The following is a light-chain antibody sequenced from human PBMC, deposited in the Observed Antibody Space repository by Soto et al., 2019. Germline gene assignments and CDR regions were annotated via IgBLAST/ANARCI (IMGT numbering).Light chain of an antibody. CDR1: QGIRSY. CDR3: QQLNIFPPLFT. J-gene: IGKJ3*01. CDR2: GAS. V-gene: IGKV1-9*01. Sequence: DIQLTQSPFFLSASVGDRVTITCRASQGIRSYLAWYQQRPGKAPEHLIYGASTLRTGVASRFSGSGSGTEFNLTISSLQPEDVATYFCQQLNIFPPLFTFGPGTKVDIK.